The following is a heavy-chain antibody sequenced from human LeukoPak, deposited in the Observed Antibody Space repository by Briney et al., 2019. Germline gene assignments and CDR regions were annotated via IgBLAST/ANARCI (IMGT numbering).Heavy chain of an antibody. D-gene: IGHD2-2*01. Sequence: GGSLRLSCAASAFTFSSYGMHWVRQAPGKGLEWVAFIRYDGSNKYYADSVKGRFTISRDNSKNTLYLQMNSLRAEDTAVYYCAKDAGGRYCISTSCYPGSYWVQGTLVTVSS. J-gene: IGHJ4*02. V-gene: IGHV3-30*02. CDR2: IRYDGSNK. CDR3: AKDAGGRYCISTSCYPGSY. CDR1: AFTFSSYG.